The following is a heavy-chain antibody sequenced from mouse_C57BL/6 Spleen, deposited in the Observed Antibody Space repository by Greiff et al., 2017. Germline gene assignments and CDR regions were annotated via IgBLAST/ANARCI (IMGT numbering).Heavy chain of an antibody. CDR2: IYPGDGDT. CDR3: ATYDYDGYYSMDY. Sequence: QVQLQQSGPELVKPGASVKISCKASGYAFSSYWMNWVKQRPGKGLEWIGRIYPGDGDTNYNGKFKGKATLTADKSSSTAYMQLSSLTSEDSAVYFCATYDYDGYYSMDYWGQGTSVTVSA. V-gene: IGHV1-82*01. J-gene: IGHJ4*01. D-gene: IGHD2-4*01. CDR1: GYAFSSYW.